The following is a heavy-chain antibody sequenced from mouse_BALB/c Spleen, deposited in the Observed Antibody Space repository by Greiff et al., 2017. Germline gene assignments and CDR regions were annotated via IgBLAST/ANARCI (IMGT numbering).Heavy chain of an antibody. Sequence: VKLMESGPGLVAPSQSLSITCTVSGFSLTSYGVHWVRQPPGKGLEWLGVIWAGGSTNYNSALMSRLSISKDNSKSQVFLKMNSLQTDDTAMYYCAREGGGYYAAMDYWGQGTSVTVSS. CDR2: IWAGGST. CDR3: AREGGGYYAAMDY. CDR1: GFSLTSYG. D-gene: IGHD1-1*02. J-gene: IGHJ4*01. V-gene: IGHV2-9*02.